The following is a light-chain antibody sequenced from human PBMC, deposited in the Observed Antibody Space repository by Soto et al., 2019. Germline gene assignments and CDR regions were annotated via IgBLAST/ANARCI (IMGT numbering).Light chain of an antibody. Sequence: QAVVTQEPSLTVSPGGTVTLTCALTTGAVTSDYYPNWFQRKPGQALRTLIYRTNNKHSWTPARFSGSLLGGKAALTLSGVEPEDEAYYYRVLLFSGERVFGGGTKLTVL. CDR3: VLLFSGERV. CDR2: RTN. CDR1: TGAVTSDYY. V-gene: IGLV7-43*01. J-gene: IGLJ3*02.